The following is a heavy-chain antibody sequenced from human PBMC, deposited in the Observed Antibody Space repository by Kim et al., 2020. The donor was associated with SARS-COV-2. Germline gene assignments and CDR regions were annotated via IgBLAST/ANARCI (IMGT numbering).Heavy chain of an antibody. V-gene: IGHV3-23*01. CDR2: ISGSGGST. Sequence: GGSLRLSCAASGFTFSSYAMSWVRQAPGKGLEWVSAISGSGGSTYYADSVKGRFTISRDNSKNTLYLQMNSLRAEDTAVYYCAKDRGIVVVPGARFWDYLGPGTLVTVSS. CDR1: GFTFSSYA. D-gene: IGHD2-2*01. J-gene: IGHJ4*02. CDR3: AKDRGIVVVPGARFWDY.